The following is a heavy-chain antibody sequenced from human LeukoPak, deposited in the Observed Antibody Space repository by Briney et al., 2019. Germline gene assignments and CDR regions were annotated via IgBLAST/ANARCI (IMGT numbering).Heavy chain of an antibody. CDR3: ARERYVDYGDYNRYFQH. CDR1: GYTFTGYY. Sequence: ASVKVSCKASGYTFTGYYMHWVRQAPGQGLEWMGWINPYSGGTNYVQKFQGRVTMTRDTSFGTAYMELSRLRSDDTAVYYCARERYVDYGDYNRYFQHWGQGTLVTVSS. V-gene: IGHV1-2*02. D-gene: IGHD4-17*01. J-gene: IGHJ1*01. CDR2: INPYSGGT.